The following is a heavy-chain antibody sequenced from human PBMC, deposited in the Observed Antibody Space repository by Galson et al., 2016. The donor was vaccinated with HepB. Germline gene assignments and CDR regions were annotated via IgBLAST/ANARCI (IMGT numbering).Heavy chain of an antibody. CDR3: ARDPLYGDYGPVDY. V-gene: IGHV1-69*13. CDR2: IIPIFGTP. CDR1: GDTFSSYP. Sequence: SVKVSCKASGDTFSSYPITWVRQAPGQGLEWMGGIIPIFGTPKYAQKFQSRVTITADESTSTAYMELSSLRSEDTAVYYCARDPLYGDYGPVDYWGQGTLVTVSS. J-gene: IGHJ4*02. D-gene: IGHD4-17*01.